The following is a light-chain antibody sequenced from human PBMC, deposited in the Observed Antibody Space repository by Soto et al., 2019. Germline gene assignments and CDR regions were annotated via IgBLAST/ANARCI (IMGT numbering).Light chain of an antibody. CDR3: CSYGGYHTL. V-gene: IGLV2-11*01. Sequence: QSVLTQPRSVSGSPGQSVTISCTGTSSDVGGYNYVSWYQQYPGKAPKLMIYDVVKRPSGVPDRFSGSKSGNTASLTISGLQAEDEADYYCCSYGGYHTLFGGGTKVTVL. CDR1: SSDVGGYNY. J-gene: IGLJ2*01. CDR2: DVV.